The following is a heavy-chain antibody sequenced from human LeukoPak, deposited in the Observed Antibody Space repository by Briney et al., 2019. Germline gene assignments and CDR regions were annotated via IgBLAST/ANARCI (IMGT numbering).Heavy chain of an antibody. CDR3: ARDSSGYDYVWFDP. V-gene: IGHV3-7*01. Sequence: PGGSLRLSCAASGFTFTHYWMCWVRQAPGKGLEWVANIKQDGSEKYYVDSVKGRFTISRDNAKNSLYLQMNSLRAEDTAVYYCARDSSGYDYVWFDPWGQGTLVTVSS. CDR2: IKQDGSEK. CDR1: GFTFTHYW. D-gene: IGHD5-12*01. J-gene: IGHJ5*02.